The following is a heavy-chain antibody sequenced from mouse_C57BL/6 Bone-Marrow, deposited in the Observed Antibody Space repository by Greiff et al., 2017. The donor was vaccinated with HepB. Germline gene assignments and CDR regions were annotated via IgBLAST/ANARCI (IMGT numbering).Heavy chain of an antibody. V-gene: IGHV1-64*01. D-gene: IGHD3-3*01. J-gene: IGHJ2*01. Sequence: QVQLQQPGAELVKPGASVKLSCKASGYTFTSYWMHWVKQRPGQGLEWIGMIHPNSGSTNYNEKFKGKATLTADKSSSTAYMQLSSLTSEDSAVYFCARKAGTGQYYFDYWGQGTTLTVSS. CDR2: IHPNSGST. CDR1: GYTFTSYW. CDR3: ARKAGTGQYYFDY.